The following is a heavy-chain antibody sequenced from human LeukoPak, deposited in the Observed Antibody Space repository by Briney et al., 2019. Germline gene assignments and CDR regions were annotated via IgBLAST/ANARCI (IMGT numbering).Heavy chain of an antibody. J-gene: IGHJ4*02. Sequence: SETLSLTCIVSGYSISSGYYWGWVRQSPGKGLEWIGNIHHSGSTYYNPSLKSRVTISVDTSKNQLSLKLSSVTAADTAVYYCARGGNGDTAMVYYFDYWGQGTLVTVSS. V-gene: IGHV4-38-2*02. CDR3: ARGGNGDTAMVYYFDY. D-gene: IGHD5-18*01. CDR2: IHHSGST. CDR1: GYSISSGYY.